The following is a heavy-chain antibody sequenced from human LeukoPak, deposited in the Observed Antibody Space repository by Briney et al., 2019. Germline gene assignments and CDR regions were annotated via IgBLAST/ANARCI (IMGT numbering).Heavy chain of an antibody. CDR2: IKQDGSEK. Sequence: PGGSLRLSCVVSGFTFSSYWMSWVRQAPGKGLEWVANIKQDGSEKYYVDSVKGRFTISRDNAKNSLYMQMNSLRAEDTAVYYCAREGVESYYVFWSGLYAFDIWGQGTMVTVSS. D-gene: IGHD3-3*01. CDR1: GFTFSSYW. J-gene: IGHJ3*02. V-gene: IGHV3-7*01. CDR3: AREGVESYYVFWSGLYAFDI.